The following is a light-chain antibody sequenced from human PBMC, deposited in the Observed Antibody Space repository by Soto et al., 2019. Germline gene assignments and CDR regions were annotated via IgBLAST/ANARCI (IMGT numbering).Light chain of an antibody. J-gene: IGLJ2*01. V-gene: IGLV2-8*01. Sequence: QSALTQPPSAAGSPGQSVTISCTGTSSDVGGYNYVSWYQQHPGKAPKLMISEVSKRPSGVPDRFSGSKSGNTASLTVSGLQYEDEADYYCSSFAGNNNLVFGGGTKLTVL. CDR3: SSFAGNNNLV. CDR2: EVS. CDR1: SSDVGGYNY.